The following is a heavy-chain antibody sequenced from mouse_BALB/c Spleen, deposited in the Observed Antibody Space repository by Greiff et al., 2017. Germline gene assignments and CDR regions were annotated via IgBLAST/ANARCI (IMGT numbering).Heavy chain of an antibody. Sequence: DVKLVESGGGLVKPGGSLKLSCAASGFTFSSYAMSWVRQSPEKRLEWVAEISSGGSYTYYPDTVTGRFTISRDNAKNTLYLEMSSLRSEDTAMYYCARIYYDYDDAMDYWGQGTSVTVSS. J-gene: IGHJ4*01. D-gene: IGHD2-4*01. CDR1: GFTFSSYA. CDR3: ARIYYDYDDAMDY. CDR2: ISSGGSYT. V-gene: IGHV5-9-4*01.